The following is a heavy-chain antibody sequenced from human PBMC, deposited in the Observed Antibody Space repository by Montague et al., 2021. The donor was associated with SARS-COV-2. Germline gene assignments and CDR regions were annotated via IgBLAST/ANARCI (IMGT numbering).Heavy chain of an antibody. CDR1: DGSFSGYY. Sequence: SETLSLTCAVYDGSFSGYYWSWIRQPPGKGLEWIGEINHSGSTNYNPSXXSRVTISVDTSKNQFSLKLSSVTAADTAVYFCARGFRSVVPAVLGVAFYYYFDMDFWGQGTPVPVSS. J-gene: IGHJ6*02. V-gene: IGHV4-34*01. CDR3: ARGFRSVVPAVLGVAFYYYFDMDF. CDR2: INHSGST. D-gene: IGHD2-2*01.